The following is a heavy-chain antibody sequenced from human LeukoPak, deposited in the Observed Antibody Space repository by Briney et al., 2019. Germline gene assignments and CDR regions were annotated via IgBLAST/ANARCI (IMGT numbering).Heavy chain of an antibody. V-gene: IGHV4-59*11. Sequence: PSETLSLTCTVSGGSISSHYWSWIRQPPGKGLEWIGYIYYSGSTNYNPSLKSRVTISVDTSKNQFSLKLSSVTAADTAVYYCARDLSTYCSSTSCYRPAWFDPWGQGTLVTVSS. CDR3: ARDLSTYCSSTSCYRPAWFDP. J-gene: IGHJ5*02. D-gene: IGHD2-2*01. CDR1: GGSISSHY. CDR2: IYYSGST.